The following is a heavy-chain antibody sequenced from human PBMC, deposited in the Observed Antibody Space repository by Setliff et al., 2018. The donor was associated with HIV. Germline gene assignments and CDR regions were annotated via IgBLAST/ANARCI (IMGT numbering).Heavy chain of an antibody. CDR1: GVAFTTYS. D-gene: IGHD6-13*01. J-gene: IGHJ3*01. Sequence: SVKVSCKTSGVAFTTYSITWVRQAPGQGLEWMGGIIPIIRSAKYAQKFQGRVTITADKSTSTAYMELSNLRSEDTAVYYCAREVASYSSRFDAFDVWGQGTTVTVSS. V-gene: IGHV1-69*06. CDR3: AREVASYSSRFDAFDV. CDR2: IIPIIRSA.